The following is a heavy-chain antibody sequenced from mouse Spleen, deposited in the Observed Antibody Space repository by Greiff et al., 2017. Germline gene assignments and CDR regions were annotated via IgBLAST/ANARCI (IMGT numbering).Heavy chain of an antibody. Sequence: EVHLVESGGGLVKPGGSLKLSCAASGFTFSDYYMYWVRQTPEKRLEWVAYISSGGGSTYYPDTVKGRFTISRDNAKNTLYLQMSSLKSEDTAMYYCARHQDYAMDYWGQGTSVTVSS. CDR3: ARHQDYAMDY. V-gene: IGHV5-12-1*01. D-gene: IGHD3-2*02. CDR2: ISSGGGST. CDR1: GFTFSDYY. J-gene: IGHJ4*01.